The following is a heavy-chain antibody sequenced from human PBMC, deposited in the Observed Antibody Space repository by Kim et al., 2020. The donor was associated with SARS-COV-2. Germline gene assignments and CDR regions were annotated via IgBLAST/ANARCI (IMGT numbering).Heavy chain of an antibody. CDR3: ARDPASYSYGYSYYYGMDV. Sequence: SQTLSLTCAISGDSVSSNSATWNWIRQSPSRGLEWLGRTYYRSKWYNDYAVSVKSRITINPDTSKNQFSLQLNSVTPEDTAVYYCARDPASYSYGYSYYYGMDVWGQGTTVTVSS. V-gene: IGHV6-1*01. J-gene: IGHJ6*02. CDR2: TYYRSKWYN. CDR1: GDSVSSNSAT. D-gene: IGHD5-18*01.